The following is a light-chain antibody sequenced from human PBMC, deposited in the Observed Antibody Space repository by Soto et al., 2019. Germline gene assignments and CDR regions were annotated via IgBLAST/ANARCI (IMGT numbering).Light chain of an antibody. J-gene: IGKJ1*01. V-gene: IGKV1-39*01. CDR2: AAS. CDR3: QQSGDTPPWT. Sequence: IQMTQSPSSLSASVGDRVTITCRASQSISNYLNWYQHKPGKAPTLLIYAASSLQSGVPSRFSGSGSGTDFTLTISSLQPDDFASYYCQQSGDTPPWTFGQGTKVDIK. CDR1: QSISNY.